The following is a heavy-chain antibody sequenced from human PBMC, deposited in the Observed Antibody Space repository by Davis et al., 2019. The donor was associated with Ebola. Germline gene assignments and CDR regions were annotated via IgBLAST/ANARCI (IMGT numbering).Heavy chain of an antibody. J-gene: IGHJ4*02. Sequence: SVKVSCKVSGYTLTELSMHWVRQAPGKGLEWMGGIIPIFGTANYAQKFQGRVTITADESTSTAYMELSSLRSEDTAVYYCARGEDGYNRVLDYWGQGTLVTVSS. CDR2: IIPIFGTA. D-gene: IGHD5-24*01. CDR3: ARGEDGYNRVLDY. V-gene: IGHV1-69*13. CDR1: GYTLTELS.